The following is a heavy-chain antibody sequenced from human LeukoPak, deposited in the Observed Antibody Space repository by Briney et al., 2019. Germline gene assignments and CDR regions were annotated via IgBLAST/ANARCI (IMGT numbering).Heavy chain of an antibody. CDR1: GYTFTSYA. CDR2: INAGNGNT. CDR3: ATEGYSSGWYFDY. Sequence: SVKVSCKASGYTFTSYAMHWVRQAPGQRLEWMGWINAGNGNTKYSQKFQGRVTITRDTSASTAFMELSSLRSEDTAVYYCATEGYSSGWYFDYWGQGTLVTVSS. V-gene: IGHV1-3*01. J-gene: IGHJ4*02. D-gene: IGHD6-19*01.